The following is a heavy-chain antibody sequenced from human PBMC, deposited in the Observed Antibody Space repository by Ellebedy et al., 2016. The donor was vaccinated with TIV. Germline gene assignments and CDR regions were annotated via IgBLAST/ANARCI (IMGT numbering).Heavy chain of an antibody. D-gene: IGHD3-10*01. CDR2: ISNNK. CDR3: GRDFSHYGSGSYITH. V-gene: IGHV3-30*03. Sequence: GESLKISCAASGFTFSSYDMHWVRQAPGKGLEWVALISNNKYYADSVKGRFTISRDTSKSTLYLQVDSLTPEDTAVYYCGRDFSHYGSGSYITHWGQGTLVTVSS. CDR1: GFTFSSYD. J-gene: IGHJ4*01.